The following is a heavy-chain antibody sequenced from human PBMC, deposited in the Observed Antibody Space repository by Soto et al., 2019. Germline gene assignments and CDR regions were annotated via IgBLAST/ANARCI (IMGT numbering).Heavy chain of an antibody. Sequence: QVQLQESGPGLVKPSQTLSLTCTVSGGSISSGGYYWSWIRQHPGKGLEWIGYIYYSGSTYYNPSLKSRVTISVDTSKNQFYRKLSSVTAADTAVYSWAASGVGCGGVNYYGMDVWGQGTTVTVSS. CDR3: AASGVGCGGVNYYGMDV. J-gene: IGHJ6*02. CDR2: IYYSGST. D-gene: IGHD3-10*01. V-gene: IGHV4-31*03. CDR1: GGSISSGGYY.